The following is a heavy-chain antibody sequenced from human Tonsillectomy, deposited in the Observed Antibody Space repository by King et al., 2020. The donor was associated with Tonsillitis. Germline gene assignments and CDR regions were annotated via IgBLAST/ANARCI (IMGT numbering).Heavy chain of an antibody. CDR2: ISWNSDNI. D-gene: IGHD4-17*01. CDR1: GFTFDGYA. V-gene: IGHV3-9*01. CDR3: ANDLTAAPNTGTYYGMDV. J-gene: IGHJ6*02. Sequence: VQLVESGGGLVQPGKSLRLSCAASGFTFDGYAMHWVRQAPGKGLEWVSGISWNSDNIGYADSVKGRFTISRDNAKNALYLQMNSLRPEDTALYYCANDLTAAPNTGTYYGMDVWGQGATVTVSS.